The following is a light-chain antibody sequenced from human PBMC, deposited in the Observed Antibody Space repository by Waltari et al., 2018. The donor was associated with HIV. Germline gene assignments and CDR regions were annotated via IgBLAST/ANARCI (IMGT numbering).Light chain of an antibody. CDR1: QSVISSY. CDR3: QQYGSSPWT. CDR2: GAS. V-gene: IGKV3-20*01. J-gene: IGKJ1*01. Sequence: EIVLTQSPGTLSLSPGERATLSCRASQSVISSYLAWYQQKPGQAPRLLIYGASIGATGIPARFSGSGSGTDFTLTISGLEPEDFAMYYCQQYGSSPWTFGQGTKVEIK.